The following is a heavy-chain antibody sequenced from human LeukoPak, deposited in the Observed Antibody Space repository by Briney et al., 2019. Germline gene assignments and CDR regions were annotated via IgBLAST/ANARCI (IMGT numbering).Heavy chain of an antibody. CDR1: GFTFSSYS. J-gene: IGHJ4*02. V-gene: IGHV3-21*01. CDR3: ARDRADPGNCSSTSRYAFDY. CDR2: IRSSTYI. Sequence: GESLRLSCAASGFTFSSYSMIWVRQAPGKGLEWVSSIRSSTYIYYADSVKGRFTISRDNAKNSLYLQVNSLRADDTAVYFCARDRADPGNCSSTSRYAFDYWGQGTLVTVSS. D-gene: IGHD2-2*01.